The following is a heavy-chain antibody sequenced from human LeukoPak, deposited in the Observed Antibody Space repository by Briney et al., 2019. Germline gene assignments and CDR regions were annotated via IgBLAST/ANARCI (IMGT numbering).Heavy chain of an antibody. J-gene: IGHJ3*02. CDR3: ARDSSGYYYPDAFDI. CDR1: GFTFSSYW. Sequence: GGSLRLSCAASGFTFSSYWMSWVRQAPGKGLEWVANIKQDGSKKYYVDSVKGRFTISRDNAKNSLYLQMNSLGAEDTAVYYCARDSSGYYYPDAFDIWGQGTMVTVPS. D-gene: IGHD3-22*01. CDR2: IKQDGSKK. V-gene: IGHV3-7*04.